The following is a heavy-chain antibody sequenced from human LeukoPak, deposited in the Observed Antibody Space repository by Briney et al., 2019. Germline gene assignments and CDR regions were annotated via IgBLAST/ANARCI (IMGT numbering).Heavy chain of an antibody. J-gene: IGHJ4*02. CDR3: TTEGYGSGSYYPGPDY. D-gene: IGHD3-10*01. Sequence: GGSLRLSCTASGFTFGDYAMSWFRQAPGKGLEWVGSIRSKAYGGTTEYAASVKGRFTISRDDSKSIAYLQMNSLKTEDTAVYYCTTEGYGSGSYYPGPDYWGQGTLVTVSS. CDR1: GFTFGDYA. V-gene: IGHV3-49*03. CDR2: IRSKAYGGTT.